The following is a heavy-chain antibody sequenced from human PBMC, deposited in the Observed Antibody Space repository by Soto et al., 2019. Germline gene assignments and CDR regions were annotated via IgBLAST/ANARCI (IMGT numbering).Heavy chain of an antibody. D-gene: IGHD3-10*01. CDR1: GVSFSGYY. J-gene: IGHJ4*02. CDR3: ASYDTMVRGDN. V-gene: IGHV4-34*01. Sequence: PXXTLSLPFAVYGVSFSGYYWRWIRQPPGKGLEWIGEINHSGSTNYNPSLKSRVTISVDTSKNQFSLKLRSVTAADTAVYYCASYDTMVRGDNWGQGTLVTVSS. CDR2: INHSGST.